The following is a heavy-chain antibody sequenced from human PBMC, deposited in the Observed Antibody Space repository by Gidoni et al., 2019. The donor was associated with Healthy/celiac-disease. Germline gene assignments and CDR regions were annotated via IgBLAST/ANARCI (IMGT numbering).Heavy chain of an antibody. Sequence: QVQLVESGGGLVKPGGSLRLSCAASGFTFSDYYMSWIRQAPGKGLEWVSYISSSGSTIYYADSVKGRFTISRDNAKNSLYLQMNSLRAEDTAVYYCARMAGGYCSSTSCYNYAFDIWGQGTMVTVSS. D-gene: IGHD2-2*02. CDR2: ISSSGSTI. V-gene: IGHV3-11*01. J-gene: IGHJ3*02. CDR3: ARMAGGYCSSTSCYNYAFDI. CDR1: GFTFSDYY.